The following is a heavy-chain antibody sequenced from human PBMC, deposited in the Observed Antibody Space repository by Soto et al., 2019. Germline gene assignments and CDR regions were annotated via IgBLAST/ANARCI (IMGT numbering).Heavy chain of an antibody. Sequence: ASVKVSCKASGYTFTGYYMHWVRQAPGQGLEWKGWINPNSGGTNYAQMFQGWVTMTRDTSISTAYIELSRLRSDDTAVYYCARDLGDCSSTSCYEEVGAFDIWGQGTMVTVSS. D-gene: IGHD2-2*01. CDR3: ARDLGDCSSTSCYEEVGAFDI. CDR2: INPNSGGT. V-gene: IGHV1-2*04. J-gene: IGHJ3*02. CDR1: GYTFTGYY.